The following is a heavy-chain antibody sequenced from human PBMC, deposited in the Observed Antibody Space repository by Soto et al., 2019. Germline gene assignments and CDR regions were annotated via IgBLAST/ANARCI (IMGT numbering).Heavy chain of an antibody. J-gene: IGHJ6*03. CDR1: GFTFSSYA. CDR3: AKGRHSYYYYYMDV. Sequence: GGSLRLSCAASGFTFSSYAMSWVRQAPGKGLEWVSAISGSGGSTYYADSVKGRFTISRDNSKNTLYLQMNSLRAEDTAVYYCAKGRHSYYYYYMDVWGKGTTVTVS. V-gene: IGHV3-23*01. CDR2: ISGSGGST.